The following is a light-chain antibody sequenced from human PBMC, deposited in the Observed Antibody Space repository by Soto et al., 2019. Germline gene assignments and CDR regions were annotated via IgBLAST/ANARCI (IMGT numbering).Light chain of an antibody. V-gene: IGKV1-39*01. Sequence: DIQLTQSPSPLSASVGDRSASTGLASQSISTYLNWYQQKPGKANKVLIYAAYNLQSGVTPRFSGSGSGTDFTLTISSLQPEDVATYFCQPSYRTPITVGQGTRLDIK. CDR1: QSISTY. J-gene: IGKJ5*01. CDR3: QPSYRTPIT. CDR2: AAY.